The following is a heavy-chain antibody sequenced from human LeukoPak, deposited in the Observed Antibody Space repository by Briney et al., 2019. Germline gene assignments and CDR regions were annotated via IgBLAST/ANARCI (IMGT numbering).Heavy chain of an antibody. J-gene: IGHJ4*02. D-gene: IGHD1-26*01. CDR3: AKDQRWESPHYLDS. CDR2: MYSGGGT. Sequence: PGGSLRLSCAASGFSVTRNYVSWVRQAPGKGLEWVSLMYSGGGTSYADSVKGRFTISRDTSKNTLYLQMSSLRAEDTALYYCAKDQRWESPHYLDSWGQGTLVIVSS. CDR1: GFSVTRNY. V-gene: IGHV3-53*01.